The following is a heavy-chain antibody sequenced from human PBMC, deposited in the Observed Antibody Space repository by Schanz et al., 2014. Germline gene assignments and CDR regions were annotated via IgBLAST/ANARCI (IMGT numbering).Heavy chain of an antibody. D-gene: IGHD2-2*01. V-gene: IGHV3-33*06. CDR1: GFPFSTYG. CDR3: AKAQSGVIPTARNWFDP. Sequence: QVQLMESGGGVVQPGRSLRLSCAASGFPFSTYGMHWVRQAPGKGLEWVAVIWFDGTKKYYADSVKGRFTISRDNSKNTLYLQMNSLRAEDTAVYYCAKAQSGVIPTARNWFDPWGQGTLVTVSS. J-gene: IGHJ5*02. CDR2: IWFDGTKK.